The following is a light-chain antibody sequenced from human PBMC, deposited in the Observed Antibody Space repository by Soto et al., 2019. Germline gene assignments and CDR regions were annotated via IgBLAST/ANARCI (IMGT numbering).Light chain of an antibody. CDR2: KAS. CDR3: QHYNNWPPGIT. V-gene: IGKV1-5*03. J-gene: IGKJ5*01. Sequence: IQMTQSPSTLSGSVGDRFTITCRASQTISSWLAWYQQKPGKAPKLLIYKASNLKSGVPSRFSGSGSGTEFTLTISSLQPDDFATYYCQHYNNWPPGITFGQGTRLEI. CDR1: QTISSW.